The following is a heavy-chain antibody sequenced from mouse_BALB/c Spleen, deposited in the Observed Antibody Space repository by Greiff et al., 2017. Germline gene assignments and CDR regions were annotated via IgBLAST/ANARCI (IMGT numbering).Heavy chain of an antibody. CDR1: GYTFTSYY. V-gene: IGHV1S81*02. D-gene: IGHD2-10*02. Sequence: VQGVESGAELVKPGASVKLSCKASGYTFTSYYMYWVKQRPGQVLEWIGEINPSNGGTNFNEKFKSKATLTVDKSSSTAYMQLSSLTSEDSAVYYCARSRGYGKGYAMDYWGQGTSVTVSS. CDR2: INPSNGGT. J-gene: IGHJ4*01. CDR3: ARSRGYGKGYAMDY.